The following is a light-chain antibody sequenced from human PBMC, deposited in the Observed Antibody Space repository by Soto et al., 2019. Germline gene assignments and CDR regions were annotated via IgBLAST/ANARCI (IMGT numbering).Light chain of an antibody. V-gene: IGKV3-11*01. CDR2: DAS. Sequence: EIVLTQSPATLSLSPGEIATLSCRASQSVSTYLAWYQQKPGQAPRLLIYDASTRATGIPARFSGSGSGTDFTLTISSLEPEDFAVYYCPQRSHWQPITFGGGTQVEIK. CDR1: QSVSTY. J-gene: IGKJ4*01. CDR3: PQRSHWQPIT.